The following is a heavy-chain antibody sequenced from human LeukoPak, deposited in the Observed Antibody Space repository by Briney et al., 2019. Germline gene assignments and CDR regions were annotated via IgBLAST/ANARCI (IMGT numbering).Heavy chain of an antibody. J-gene: IGHJ4*02. Sequence: GGSLRLSCAASGFTFSNYWMSWVRQAPGKGLEWVANIKQDGSTKYYVDSVKGRFTISRDNAKNSLYLQMNRLRAEDTAVYYCARDFAAGATDYWGQGTLVTVSS. CDR2: IKQDGSTK. CDR1: GFTFSNYW. CDR3: ARDFAAGATDY. V-gene: IGHV3-7*01. D-gene: IGHD5-12*01.